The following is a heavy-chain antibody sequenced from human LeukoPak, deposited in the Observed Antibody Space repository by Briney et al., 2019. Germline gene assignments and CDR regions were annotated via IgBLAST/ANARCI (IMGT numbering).Heavy chain of an antibody. D-gene: IGHD5-18*01. Sequence: PSESLSLTCTVSGGSISSYYWSWIRQPPGKGLEWIGYIYYGGSTNYNPSLKSRVTISVDTSKNQFSLKLSSVTAADTAVYYCARATAMVKDLDYWGQGTLVTVSS. J-gene: IGHJ4*02. V-gene: IGHV4-59*01. CDR2: IYYGGST. CDR3: ARATAMVKDLDY. CDR1: GGSISSYY.